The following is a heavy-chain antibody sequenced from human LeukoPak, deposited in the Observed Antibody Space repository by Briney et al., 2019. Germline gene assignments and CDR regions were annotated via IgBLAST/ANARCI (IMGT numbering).Heavy chain of an antibody. CDR3: ARAYCSGGSCYSRPQGFDY. CDR2: ISSSGSTI. V-gene: IGHV3-48*03. D-gene: IGHD2-15*01. J-gene: IGHJ4*02. CDR1: GFTFSSYE. Sequence: GGSLRLSCAASGFTFSSYEMNWVRQAPGKGLEWVSYISSSGSTIYYADSVKGRFTISRDNAKNSLYLQMNSLRAEDTALYYCARAYCSGGSCYSRPQGFDYWGQGTLVTVSS.